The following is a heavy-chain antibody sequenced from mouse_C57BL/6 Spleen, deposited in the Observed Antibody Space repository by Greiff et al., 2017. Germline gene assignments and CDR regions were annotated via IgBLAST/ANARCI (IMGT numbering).Heavy chain of an antibody. J-gene: IGHJ2*01. V-gene: IGHV1-53*01. CDR3: ARGITTVVAGDYFDY. Sequence: QVQLQQPGTELVKPGASVKLSCKASGYTFTSYWMHWVKQRPGQGLEWIGNINPSNGGTNYNEKFKSKATLTVDKSSSPAYMQLSSLTSEDSAVYYWARGITTVVAGDYFDYWGQGTNLTVSS. D-gene: IGHD1-1*01. CDR1: GYTFTSYW. CDR2: INPSNGGT.